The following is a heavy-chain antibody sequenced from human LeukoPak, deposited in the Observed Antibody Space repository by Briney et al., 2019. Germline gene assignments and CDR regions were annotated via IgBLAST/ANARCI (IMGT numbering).Heavy chain of an antibody. CDR2: ISPNSGDT. CDR3: ARESACGTTNCLAPADWLDP. V-gene: IGHV1-2*02. Sequence: ASVKHSCKASGYTFTGYYMHWVRQAPGQGLEWMGWISPNSGDTDIAQKFQGRVTMTRDTSIATSYMEVDSLTSDDAAVYYCARESACGTTNCLAPADWLDPWGQGTLVIVSS. D-gene: IGHD2-2*01. CDR1: GYTFTGYY. J-gene: IGHJ5*02.